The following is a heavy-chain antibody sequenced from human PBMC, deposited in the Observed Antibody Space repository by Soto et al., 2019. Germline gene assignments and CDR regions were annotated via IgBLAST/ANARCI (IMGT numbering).Heavy chain of an antibody. Sequence: SETLSLTCTVSGGSISSGDYYWTWIRQPPGKGLEWIGYIYYSGSTYYNPSLKSRVTISVDTSKNQFSLKLSSVTAADTAVYYCARDRRAYCSSTSCYYYYGMDVCGQGNTVTVSS. V-gene: IGHV4-30-4*01. CDR3: ARDRRAYCSSTSCYYYYGMDV. CDR2: IYYSGST. J-gene: IGHJ6*01. CDR1: GGSISSGDYY. D-gene: IGHD2-2*01.